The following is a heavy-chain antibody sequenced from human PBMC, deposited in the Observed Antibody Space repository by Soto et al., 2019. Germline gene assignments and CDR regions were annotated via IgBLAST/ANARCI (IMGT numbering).Heavy chain of an antibody. CDR1: GFTFSSYA. Sequence: PGGSLRLSCAASGFTFSSYAMSWVRQAPGKGLEWVSAISGSGGSTYYADSVRGRFTISRDNSKNTLYLQMNSLRAEDTAVYYCAKGGGIVVVPAAIDYYYYYGMDVWGQGTTVTVSS. V-gene: IGHV3-23*01. CDR2: ISGSGGST. CDR3: AKGGGIVVVPAAIDYYYYYGMDV. J-gene: IGHJ6*02. D-gene: IGHD2-2*02.